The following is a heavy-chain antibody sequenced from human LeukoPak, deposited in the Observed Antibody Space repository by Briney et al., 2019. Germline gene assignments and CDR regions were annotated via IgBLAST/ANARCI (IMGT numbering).Heavy chain of an antibody. Sequence: PSETLSLTCTVSGGSISSSSYYWSWIRQPPGKGLEWIGYIYYSGSTNYNPSLKSRVTISVDTSKNQFSLKLSSVTAADTAVYYCAGGAVAGLYNWFDPWGQGTLVSVPS. V-gene: IGHV4-61*01. CDR1: GGSISSSSYY. D-gene: IGHD6-19*01. CDR3: AGGAVAGLYNWFDP. J-gene: IGHJ5*02. CDR2: IYYSGST.